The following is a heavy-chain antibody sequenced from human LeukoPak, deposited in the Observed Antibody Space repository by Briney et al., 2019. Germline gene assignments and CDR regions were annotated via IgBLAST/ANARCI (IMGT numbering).Heavy chain of an antibody. CDR1: GYSFTSCC. CDR2: IYPGDYDA. V-gene: IGHV5-51*01. CDR3: ARGSGSYYDWYDP. D-gene: IGHD3-10*01. Sequence: GGSLQISCRGSGYSFTSCCIARGRRLPGKGLEVMGIIYPGDYDAGCRPSFQGQVTISADKSISTAYLQWSSLKAWDTAMYYCARGSGSYYDWYDPWSQGTLVTDSS. J-gene: IGHJ5*02.